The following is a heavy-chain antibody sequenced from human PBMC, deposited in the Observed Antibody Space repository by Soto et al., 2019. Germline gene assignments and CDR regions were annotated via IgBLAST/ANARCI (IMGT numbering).Heavy chain of an antibody. CDR1: GFTFSSYS. D-gene: IGHD4-17*01. V-gene: IGHV3-48*01. Sequence: EVQLVESGGGLVQPGGSLRLSCAASGFTFSSYSMNWVRQAPGKGLEWVSYISSSSSTIYYADSVKGRFTISRGNAKNSLYLQMNSLRAEDTAVSYCSREGGDLNWFDAWGQGTLVTVSS. CDR3: SREGGDLNWFDA. J-gene: IGHJ5*02. CDR2: ISSSSSTI.